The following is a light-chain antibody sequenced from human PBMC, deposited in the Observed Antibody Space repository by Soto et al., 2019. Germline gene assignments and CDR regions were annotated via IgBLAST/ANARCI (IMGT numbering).Light chain of an antibody. Sequence: QSALTQPASVSGSPGQSITISCTGTGSDIGGYNHVSWYQHHPGKAPKLIIYEVTNRPSGVTNRFSGSKSGNTASLTISGLQAEEEADYYCSLSTGSTTYVFATETK. CDR3: SLSTGSTTYV. V-gene: IGLV2-14*01. CDR1: GSDIGGYNH. CDR2: EVT. J-gene: IGLJ1*01.